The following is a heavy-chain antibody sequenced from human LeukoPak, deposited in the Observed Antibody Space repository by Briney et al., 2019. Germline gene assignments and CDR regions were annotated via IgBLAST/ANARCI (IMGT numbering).Heavy chain of an antibody. CDR1: GGSFSGYY. CDR3: ASAYSSSSHWFDP. Sequence: PSETLSLTCAVYGGSFSGYYWSWIRQPPGKGLEWIGEINHSGSTNYNPSLKSRVTISVDTSKNQFSLKLSSVTAADTAAYYCASAYSSSSHWFDPWGQGTLVTVSS. D-gene: IGHD6-6*01. J-gene: IGHJ5*02. V-gene: IGHV4-34*01. CDR2: INHSGST.